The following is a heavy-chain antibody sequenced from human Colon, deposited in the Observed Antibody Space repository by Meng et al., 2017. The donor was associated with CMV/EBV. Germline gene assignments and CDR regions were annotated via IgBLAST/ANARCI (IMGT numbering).Heavy chain of an antibody. CDR1: GFTFSNSW. Sequence: GESLKISCAASGFTFSNSWMHWVRQGPGKGLVWVACISSSGSYIYYADSVKGRFTISRDNAKNSLYLQMNSLRAEDTAVYYCAKEYGPGWLDPWGQGTLVTVSS. D-gene: IGHD2/OR15-2a*01. V-gene: IGHV3-21*01. J-gene: IGHJ5*02. CDR3: AKEYGPGWLDP. CDR2: ISSSGSYI.